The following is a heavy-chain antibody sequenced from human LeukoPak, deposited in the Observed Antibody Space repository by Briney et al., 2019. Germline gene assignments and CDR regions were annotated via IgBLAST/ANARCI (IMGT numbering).Heavy chain of an antibody. CDR2: ISSSSSTI. J-gene: IGHJ4*02. CDR1: GFSFSTYS. D-gene: IGHD2-2*01. CDR3: TSSLSSSTSH. V-gene: IGHV3-48*01. Sequence: GGSLRLSCAASGFSFSTYSMNWVRQAPGQGLEWISYISSSSSTIYYADSVKGRFTISRDNAKNSLYPQMNSLRAGDTAVYYCTSSLSSSTSHWGQGTLVIVSS.